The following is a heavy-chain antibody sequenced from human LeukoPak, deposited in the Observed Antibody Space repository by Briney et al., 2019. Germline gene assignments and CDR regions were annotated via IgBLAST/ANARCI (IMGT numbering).Heavy chain of an antibody. Sequence: SETLSLTCAVYGGSFSGYYWSWIRQPPGKGLEWIGEINHSGSTNYNPSLKSRVTISVDTSKNQFSLKLSSVTAADTAVYYCARVGYQWFGELTYYFDYWAREPWSPSPQ. V-gene: IGHV4-34*01. J-gene: IGHJ4*02. CDR1: GGSFSGYY. CDR3: ARVGYQWFGELTYYFDY. D-gene: IGHD3-10*01. CDR2: INHSGST.